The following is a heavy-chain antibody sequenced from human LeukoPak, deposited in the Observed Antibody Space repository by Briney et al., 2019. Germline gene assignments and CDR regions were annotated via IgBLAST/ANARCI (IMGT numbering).Heavy chain of an antibody. CDR1: GGTFSSYA. CDR2: IIPIFGTA. D-gene: IGHD2-2*02. Sequence: SVKVSCKASGGTFSSYAISWVRQAPGQGLEWMGGIIPIFGTANYAQKSQGRVTITADESTSTAYMELSSLRSEDTAVYYCAREAYCSSTSCYTLAFDIWGQGTMVTVSS. CDR3: AREAYCSSTSCYTLAFDI. V-gene: IGHV1-69*01. J-gene: IGHJ3*02.